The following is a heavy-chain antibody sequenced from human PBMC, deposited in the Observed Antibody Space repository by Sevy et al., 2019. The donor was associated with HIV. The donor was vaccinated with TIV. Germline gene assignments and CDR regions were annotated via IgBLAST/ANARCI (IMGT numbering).Heavy chain of an antibody. CDR3: ARDRRAGYSSNWYRDFDY. CDR1: GFTFSDYA. J-gene: IGHJ4*02. Sequence: GGSLRLSCAASGFTFSDYAMHWVRQAPGKGLEWVAVISHDGFNQYYADSVKGRLTISRDSSKTTLYLEMHSLRAEDTALYYCARDRRAGYSSNWYRDFDYWGQVTLVTVSS. CDR2: ISHDGFNQ. V-gene: IGHV3-30*04. D-gene: IGHD6-13*01.